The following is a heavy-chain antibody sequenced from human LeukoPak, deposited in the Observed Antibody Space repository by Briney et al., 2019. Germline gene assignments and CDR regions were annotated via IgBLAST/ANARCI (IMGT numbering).Heavy chain of an antibody. Sequence: SETLSLTCAVSGGSISSSNWWSWVRQPPGKGLEWIGETYHSGSTYYNPSLKSRVTISVDKSKNQFSLKLSSVTAADTAVYYCARIIYGAYRPDDWGQGTLVTVSS. D-gene: IGHD4-17*01. CDR1: GGSISSSNW. V-gene: IGHV4-4*02. J-gene: IGHJ4*02. CDR2: TYHSGST. CDR3: ARIIYGAYRPDD.